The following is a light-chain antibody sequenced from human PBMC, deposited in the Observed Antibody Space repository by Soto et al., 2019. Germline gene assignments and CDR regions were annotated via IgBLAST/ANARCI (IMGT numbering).Light chain of an antibody. CDR2: GNS. CDR1: SSNIGAGYD. CDR3: QSFDSSLSGWV. Sequence: QSVLTQPPSVSGAPGQRVTISCTGSSSNIGAGYDVHWYQQLPGTAPKLLIYGNSNRPSGVPDRISGSKSGTSASLAISGLQADDEADYYCQSFDSSLSGWVFGGGTKVTVL. J-gene: IGLJ2*01. V-gene: IGLV1-40*01.